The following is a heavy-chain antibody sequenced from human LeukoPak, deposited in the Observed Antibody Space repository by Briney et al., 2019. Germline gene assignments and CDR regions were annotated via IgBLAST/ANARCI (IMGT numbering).Heavy chain of an antibody. J-gene: IGHJ5*02. Sequence: PGGSLRLSCAASGFTFSSYAMSWVRRAPGKGLEWVSAISGSGGSTYYADSVKGRFTISRDNSKNTLYLQMNSLRAEDTAVYYCAKDPIAAAGTEANWFDPWGQGTLVTVSS. D-gene: IGHD6-13*01. CDR3: AKDPIAAAGTEANWFDP. V-gene: IGHV3-23*01. CDR2: ISGSGGST. CDR1: GFTFSSYA.